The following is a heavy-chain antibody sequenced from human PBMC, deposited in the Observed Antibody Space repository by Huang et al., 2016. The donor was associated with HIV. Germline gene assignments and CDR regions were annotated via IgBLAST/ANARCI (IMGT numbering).Heavy chain of an antibody. CDR3: AKRGGAWGSPYAFDL. V-gene: IGHV1-69*13. CDR2: ISPRFGTR. J-gene: IGHJ3*01. Sequence: QVQLVQSGAEVRKPGSSVKVSCRASGGSFNNFGINWVRKAPGQGLEWMGGISPRFGTRNDAQRFKDRVTITADETTGVVHLEVTSLRSDDTAVYFGAKRGGAWGSPYAFDLWGPGTMVTVSS. D-gene: IGHD3-16*01. CDR1: GGSFNNFG.